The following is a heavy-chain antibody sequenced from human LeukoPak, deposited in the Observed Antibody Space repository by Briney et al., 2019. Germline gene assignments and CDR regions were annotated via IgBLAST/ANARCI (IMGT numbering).Heavy chain of an antibody. CDR1: GFTFSSYS. CDR3: ARDPASGGFDS. D-gene: IGHD2-15*01. V-gene: IGHV3-48*02. J-gene: IGHJ4*02. CDR2: ISSSSDTI. Sequence: GGSLRLSCAASGFTFSSYSMNWVRQAPGKGLEWVSYISSSSDTIYYADSVKGRFTISRDNAKRSLYLQMSSLRDEDTAVYYCARDPASGGFDSWGQGILVTVSS.